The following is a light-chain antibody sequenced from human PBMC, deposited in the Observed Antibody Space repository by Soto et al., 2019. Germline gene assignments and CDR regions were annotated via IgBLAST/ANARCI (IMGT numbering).Light chain of an antibody. V-gene: IGLV2-14*03. CDR1: SSDVGGYDY. CDR3: SSYTSSSLYV. Sequence: QSVLTQPASVSGSPGQSITISCTGTSSDVGGYDYVSWYQHHPGKAPKLMIYDVSNRPSGVSNRFSGSKSGNTASLTISGLQTEDVADYYCSSYTSSSLYVFGTGTKATVL. CDR2: DVS. J-gene: IGLJ1*01.